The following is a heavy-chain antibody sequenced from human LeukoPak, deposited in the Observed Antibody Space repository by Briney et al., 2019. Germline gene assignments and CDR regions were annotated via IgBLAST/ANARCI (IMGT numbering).Heavy chain of an antibody. Sequence: SETLSLTCAVYGGSFSGYYWSWIRQPPRKGLEWIGEINHSGSTNYNPSLKSRVTISVDTSKNQFSLKLSSVTAADTAVYYCAREQSGLIYYYMDVSGKGTTVTVSS. D-gene: IGHD3-16*01. J-gene: IGHJ6*03. CDR3: AREQSGLIYYYMDV. V-gene: IGHV4-34*01. CDR1: GGSFSGYY. CDR2: INHSGST.